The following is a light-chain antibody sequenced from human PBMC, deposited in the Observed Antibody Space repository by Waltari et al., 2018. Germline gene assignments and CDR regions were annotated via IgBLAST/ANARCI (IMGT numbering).Light chain of an antibody. J-gene: IGLJ3*02. V-gene: IGLV2-8*01. CDR2: EVY. CDR3: SSYAGSENVV. Sequence: QSALTQPPSASGSLRQSVTISCTGTSNNVGGYNYVSWYQQHPGKAPRLMIYEVYNRPSGVPCRFSGSKSGNTASLTVSGLQADDEADYYCSSYAGSENVVFGGGTKLTVL. CDR1: SNNVGGYNY.